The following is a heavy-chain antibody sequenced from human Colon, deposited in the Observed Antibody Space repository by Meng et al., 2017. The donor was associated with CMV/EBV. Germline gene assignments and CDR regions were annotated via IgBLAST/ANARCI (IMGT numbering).Heavy chain of an antibody. Sequence: GGSLRLSCAVSGFNVTKNYMNWVRQAPGKGLEWVSVLYSDGATFVDYTSYADSVRGRFTISRDNSNNILYLQMDSLRADDTAVYYCASHTHYAGNPPGTHNCWGQGTLVTVSS. D-gene: IGHD1-14*01. V-gene: IGHV3-53*01. CDR2: LYSDGATFVDYT. CDR3: ASHTHYAGNPPGTHNC. CDR1: GFNVTKNY. J-gene: IGHJ4*02.